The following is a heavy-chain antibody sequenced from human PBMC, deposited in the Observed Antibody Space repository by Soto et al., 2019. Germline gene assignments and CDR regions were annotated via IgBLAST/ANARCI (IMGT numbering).Heavy chain of an antibody. CDR3: AKYDSSGYDAFDI. J-gene: IGHJ3*02. CDR1: GFTFSSYA. Sequence: GGSLRLSCAASGFTFSSYAMHWVRQAPGKGLEWVAVISYDGSNKYYADSVKGRFTISRDNSKNTLYLQMNSLRAEDTAVYYCAKYDSSGYDAFDIWGQGTMVTV. D-gene: IGHD3-22*01. CDR2: ISYDGSNK. V-gene: IGHV3-30-3*01.